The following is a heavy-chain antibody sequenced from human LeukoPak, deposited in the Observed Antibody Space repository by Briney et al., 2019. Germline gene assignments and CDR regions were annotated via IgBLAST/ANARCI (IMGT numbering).Heavy chain of an antibody. CDR2: MNPNSGNT. CDR3: ARGGIFSGIYYYYGMDV. CDR1: GYTFTGYY. V-gene: IGHV1-8*02. J-gene: IGHJ6*02. D-gene: IGHD3-9*01. Sequence: ASVKVSCKASGYTFTGYYMHWVRQAPGHGLEWMGWMNPNSGNTGYAQKFQGRVTMTRNTSISTAYMELSSLRSEDTAVYYCARGGIFSGIYYYYGMDVWGQGTTVTVSS.